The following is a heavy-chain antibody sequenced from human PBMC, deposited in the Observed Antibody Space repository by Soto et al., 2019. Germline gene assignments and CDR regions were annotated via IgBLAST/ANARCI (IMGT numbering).Heavy chain of an antibody. V-gene: IGHV4-59*01. J-gene: IGHJ4*02. CDR3: AREDGSGSYFDY. CDR1: GGSISSYY. CDR2: IYYSGST. D-gene: IGHD3-10*01. Sequence: SETLSLTCTVSGGSISSYYWSWIRQPPGKGLEWIGYIYYSGSTNYNPSLKSRVTISVDTSKNQFSLKLSSVAAADTAVYYCAREDGSGSYFDYWGQGTLVNVSS.